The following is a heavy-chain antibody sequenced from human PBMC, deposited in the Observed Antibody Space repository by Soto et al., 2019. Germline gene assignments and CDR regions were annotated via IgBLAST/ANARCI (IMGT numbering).Heavy chain of an antibody. CDR1: GGSSSSYY. D-gene: IGHD6-6*01. CDR3: ARTSRFDC. J-gene: IGHJ4*02. V-gene: IGHV4-34*01. CDR2: INHSGST. Sequence: SETLSLTCTVSGGSSSSYYWSWIRQPPGKGLEWIGEINHSGSTNYNPSLKSRVTMSVDTSKNQFSLKLSSVTAADTAVYYCARTSRFDCWGQGTLVTVSS.